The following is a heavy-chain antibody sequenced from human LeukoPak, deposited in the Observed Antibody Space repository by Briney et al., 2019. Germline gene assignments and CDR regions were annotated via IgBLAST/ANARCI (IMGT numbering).Heavy chain of an antibody. CDR2: IYYSGST. D-gene: IGHD3-3*01. CDR1: GGPISSYY. CDR3: ARHAPKYYDFWSGYDYFDY. V-gene: IGHV4-59*08. J-gene: IGHJ4*02. Sequence: SETLSLTCTVSGGPISSYYWSWIRQPPGKGLEWIGYIYYSGSTNYNPSLKSRVTISVDTSKNQFSLKLSSVTAADTAVYYCARHAPKYYDFWSGYDYFDYWGQGTLVTVSS.